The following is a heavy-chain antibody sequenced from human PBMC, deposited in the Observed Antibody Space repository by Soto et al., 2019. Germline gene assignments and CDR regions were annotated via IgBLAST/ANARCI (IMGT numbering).Heavy chain of an antibody. J-gene: IGHJ3*02. CDR2: TYYRSKWYN. D-gene: IGHD3-9*01. CDR3: ARDRGTYYDILTGYYGIDAFDI. V-gene: IGHV6-1*01. Sequence: SQTLSLTCAISGDSVSSNSAAWNWIRQSPSRGLEWLGRTYYRSKWYNDYAVSVKSRITINPDTSKNQFSLQLNSVTPEDTAVYYCARDRGTYYDILTGYYGIDAFDIWGQGTMVTVSS. CDR1: GDSVSSNSAA.